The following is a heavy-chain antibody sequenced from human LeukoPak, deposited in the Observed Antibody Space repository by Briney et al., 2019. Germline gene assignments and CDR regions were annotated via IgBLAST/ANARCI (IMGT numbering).Heavy chain of an antibody. D-gene: IGHD5-12*01. V-gene: IGHV3-43*01. Sequence: GGSLRLSCAASGFTFDDYTMHWVRQAPGKGLEWVSLISWDGGSTYYADPVKGRFTISRDNAKNSLYLQMNSLRAEDTAVYYCARGGLVGYDPGAVDYWGQGTLVTVSS. J-gene: IGHJ4*02. CDR2: ISWDGGST. CDR1: GFTFDDYT. CDR3: ARGGLVGYDPGAVDY.